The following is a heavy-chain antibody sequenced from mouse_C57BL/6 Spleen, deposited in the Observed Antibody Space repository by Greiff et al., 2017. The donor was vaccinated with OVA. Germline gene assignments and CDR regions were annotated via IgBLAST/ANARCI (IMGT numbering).Heavy chain of an antibody. Sequence: QVQLQQSGAELVKPGASVKLSCKASGYTFTSYWMHWVKQRPGRGLEWIGRIDPNSGGTTYNEKFKSKATLTVDKPSSTAYMQLSSLTSEDSAVYYCARSEADGEEYFDDWGKGTTLTVSS. J-gene: IGHJ2*01. V-gene: IGHV1-72*01. CDR3: ARSEADGEEYFDD. CDR2: IDPNSGGT. D-gene: IGHD2-13*01. CDR1: GYTFTSYW.